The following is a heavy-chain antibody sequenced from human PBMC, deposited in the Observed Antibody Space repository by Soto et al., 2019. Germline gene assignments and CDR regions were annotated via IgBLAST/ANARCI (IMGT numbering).Heavy chain of an antibody. J-gene: IGHJ4*02. CDR1: GGSISSGGYS. D-gene: IGHD4-4*01. V-gene: IGHV4-30-2*01. Sequence: SETLSLTCAVSGGSISSGGYSWSWIRQPPGKGLEWIGYIYHSGSTYYNPSLKSRVTISVDRSKNQFSLKLSSVTAADTAVYYCARGGGYSNYLFDYWGQGTLVTVSS. CDR2: IYHSGST. CDR3: ARGGGYSNYLFDY.